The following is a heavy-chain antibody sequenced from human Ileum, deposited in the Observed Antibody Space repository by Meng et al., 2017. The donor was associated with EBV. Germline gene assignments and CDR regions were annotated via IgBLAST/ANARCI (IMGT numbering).Heavy chain of an antibody. Sequence: QQEFQRAGPGLCNPSGTLSFFCPVSGASIGSSDWWTWVRKPPEKGLEWIGEIYHSGSTNYNPSLKSRLTLSVDKSKSQFSLELISVTAADTAVYYCARGRRFGSGRYALDYWGQGTLVTVSS. D-gene: IGHD3-10*01. CDR3: ARGRRFGSGRYALDY. CDR2: IYHSGST. V-gene: IGHV4-4*02. J-gene: IGHJ4*02. CDR1: GASIGSSDW.